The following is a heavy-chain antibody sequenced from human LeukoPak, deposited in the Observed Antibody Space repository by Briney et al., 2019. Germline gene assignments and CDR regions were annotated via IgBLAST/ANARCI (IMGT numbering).Heavy chain of an antibody. CDR1: GSTFSSYS. V-gene: IGHV3-21*01. CDR3: TRGGGRYTSSWYFDF. Sequence: PGGSLRLSCAASGSTFSSYSMTWVRQAPGKGLEWVSSISSSSNYIYYADSVKGRFTISRDNAKNSLYLQMNSLRAEDTAVYYCTRGGGRYTSSWYFDFWGQGTLVTVSS. CDR2: ISSSSNYI. D-gene: IGHD6-13*01. J-gene: IGHJ4*02.